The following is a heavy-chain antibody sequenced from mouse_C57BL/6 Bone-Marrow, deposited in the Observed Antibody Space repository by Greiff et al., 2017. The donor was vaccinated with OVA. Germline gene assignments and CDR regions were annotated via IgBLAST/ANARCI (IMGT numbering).Heavy chain of an antibody. CDR1: GYTFTSYW. V-gene: IGHV1-7*01. D-gene: IGHD3-2*02. J-gene: IGHJ3*01. Sequence: VQLQQSGAELAKPGASVKLSCKASGYTFTSYWMHWVKQRPGQGLEWIGYINPSSGYTKYNQKFKDKATLTADKSSRTAYMQLSSLTYEDSAVYDWAKAPQTWGEEALVTVSA. CDR3: AKAPQT. CDR2: INPSSGYT.